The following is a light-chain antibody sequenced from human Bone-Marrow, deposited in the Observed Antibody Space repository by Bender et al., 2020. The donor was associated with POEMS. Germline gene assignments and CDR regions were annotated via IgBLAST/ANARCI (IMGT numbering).Light chain of an antibody. J-gene: IGLJ2*01. CDR1: RYDIASYNL. CDR3: SSYSPRRTLV. CDR2: EDK. V-gene: IGLV2-23*01. Sequence: QSTLTQPASVSGSPGQSITMSCTGTRYDIASYNLVSWYQHHPGRAPKLMIYEDKKRPSGISDRFSGSKSGNAASQTISGLQAEDEADFYCSSYSPRRTLVFGGGTELPVL.